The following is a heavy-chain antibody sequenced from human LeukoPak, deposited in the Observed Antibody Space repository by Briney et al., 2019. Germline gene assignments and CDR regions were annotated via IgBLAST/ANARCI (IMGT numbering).Heavy chain of an antibody. V-gene: IGHV4-34*01. D-gene: IGHD2-2*01. Sequence: SETLSLTCAVYGGSFSGYYWSWIRQPPGKGLECIGEIKHGGSTNYNTSLKSRVTISVDTSQNQFSLKLRSVTAADTGVYYCATENIVVVPAAAYNWFDPWGQGTLVTVSS. CDR2: IKHGGST. CDR3: ATENIVVVPAAAYNWFDP. J-gene: IGHJ5*02. CDR1: GGSFSGYY.